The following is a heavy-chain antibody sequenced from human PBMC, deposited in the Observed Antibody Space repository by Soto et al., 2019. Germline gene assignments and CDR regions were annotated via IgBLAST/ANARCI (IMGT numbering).Heavy chain of an antibody. CDR1: GFTFSSYS. CDR3: AGARTGTTPHDAFDI. CDR2: ISSSSSYI. D-gene: IGHD1-1*01. Sequence: PGGSLRLSCAASGFTFSSYSMNWVRQAPGKGLEWVSSISSSSSYIYYADSVKGRFTISRDNAKNSLYLQMNSLRAEDTAVYYCAGARTGTTPHDAFDIWGQGTMVTVSS. V-gene: IGHV3-21*01. J-gene: IGHJ3*02.